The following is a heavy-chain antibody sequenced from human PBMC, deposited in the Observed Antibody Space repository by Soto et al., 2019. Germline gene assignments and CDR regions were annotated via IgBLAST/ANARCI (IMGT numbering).Heavy chain of an antibody. D-gene: IGHD4-17*01. CDR2: IIPIFGTA. CDR1: GGTFSSYA. Sequence: QVQLVQSGAEVKKPGSSVKVSCKASGGTFSSYAISWVRQAPGQGLEWMGGIIPIFGTATYAQKFQGRVTITADESTSTAYMELSSLRSEDTAVYYCARDRGGDYGDSNYFDYWGQGTLVTVSS. CDR3: ARDRGGDYGDSNYFDY. J-gene: IGHJ4*02. V-gene: IGHV1-69*01.